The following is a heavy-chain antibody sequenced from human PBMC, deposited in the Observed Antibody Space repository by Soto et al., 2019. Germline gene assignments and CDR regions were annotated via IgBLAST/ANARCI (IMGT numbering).Heavy chain of an antibody. CDR1: GYTFTSYG. CDR2: INAYNTYT. D-gene: IGHD2-21*02. CDR3: ARYIVVVTASNCYYYGMDV. V-gene: IGHV1-18*01. J-gene: IGHJ6*02. Sequence: ASVKVSCKASGYTFTSYGFSCVRQAPGQGLEWMGWINAYNTYTDYAQKFQGRVTITADESTSTAYMELSSLRSEDTAVYYCARYIVVVTASNCYYYGMDVWGQGTTVTVSS.